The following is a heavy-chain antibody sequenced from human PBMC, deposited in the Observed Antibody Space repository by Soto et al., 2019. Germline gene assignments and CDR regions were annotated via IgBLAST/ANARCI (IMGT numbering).Heavy chain of an antibody. D-gene: IGHD5-18*01. CDR1: GGSISSYY. Sequence: PSETLSLTCTVSGGSISSYYWSWIRQPPGKGLEWIGYIYYSGSTNYNPSLKSRVTISVDTSKNQFSLKLSSVTAADTAVYYCARAGYSYGYGTFIFDYWGQGTLVTVSS. CDR2: IYYSGST. J-gene: IGHJ4*02. CDR3: ARAGYSYGYGTFIFDY. V-gene: IGHV4-59*01.